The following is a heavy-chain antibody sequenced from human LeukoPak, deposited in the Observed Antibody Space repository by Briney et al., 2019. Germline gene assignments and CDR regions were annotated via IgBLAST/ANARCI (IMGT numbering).Heavy chain of an antibody. V-gene: IGHV1-2*02. CDR1: GYTFTGYY. J-gene: IGHJ6*03. Sequence: GASVKVSCKASGYTFTGYYMHWVRQAPGQGLEWMGWINPNRGGTNYAQKFQGRVTMTRDTSISTAYMELSRLRSDDTAVYYCARLDSLGYYMDVWGKGTTVTVSS. CDR3: ARLDSLGYYMDV. CDR2: INPNRGGT.